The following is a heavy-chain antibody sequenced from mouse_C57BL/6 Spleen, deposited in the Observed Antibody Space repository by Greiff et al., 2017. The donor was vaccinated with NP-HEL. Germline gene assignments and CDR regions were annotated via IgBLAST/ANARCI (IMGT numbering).Heavy chain of an antibody. CDR2: IWWDDDT. D-gene: IGHD1-1*01. J-gene: IGHJ1*03. CDR3: ARIEGYGSSYPWYFDV. Sequence: QVTLKVSGPGILQPSQTLSLTCSFSGFSLSTSGMGVGWIRQPSGKGLEWLAHIWWDDDTYYNPALKSRLTISTDTSKNQVFLKIANVDTADTATYYCARIEGYGSSYPWYFDVWGTGTTVTVSS. CDR1: GFSLSTSGMG. V-gene: IGHV8-8*01.